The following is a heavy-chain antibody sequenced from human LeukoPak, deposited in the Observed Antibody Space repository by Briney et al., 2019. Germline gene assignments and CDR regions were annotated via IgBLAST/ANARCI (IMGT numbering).Heavy chain of an antibody. CDR1: GGSFSGFY. J-gene: IGHJ4*02. CDR2: ISYSGST. Sequence: SETLSLTCAVYGGSFSGFYWSWVPQFPGKGLEWIGEISYSGSTNYNPSLKSRVTISIDTSKNQFSLKMRSVTDADTAVYYCAINDGSGSYYRSDYWGRGTLVTVSS. V-gene: IGHV4-34*01. D-gene: IGHD3-10*01. CDR3: AINDGSGSYYRSDY.